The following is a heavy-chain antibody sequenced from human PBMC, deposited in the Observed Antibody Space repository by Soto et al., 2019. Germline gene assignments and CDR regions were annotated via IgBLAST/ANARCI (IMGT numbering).Heavy chain of an antibody. CDR1: RGSISRGTNY. J-gene: IGHJ4*02. V-gene: IGHV4-39*01. CDR2: IYYSGST. D-gene: IGHD6-25*01. Sequence: SETLSLTCTVSRGSISRGTNYWAWIRQPPGKGLEWIANIYYSGSTFYNPSLKSRVTISLDTSKNQFSLKLRSVTAADTAVYYCARHEAGWYFDSWGQGTLVTVSS. CDR3: ARHEAGWYFDS.